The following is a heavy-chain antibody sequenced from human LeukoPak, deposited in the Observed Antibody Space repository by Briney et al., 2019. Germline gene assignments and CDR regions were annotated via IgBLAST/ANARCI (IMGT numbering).Heavy chain of an antibody. CDR1: GFTFSSYA. CDR2: ISGSGGST. J-gene: IGHJ4*02. Sequence: GGSLRLSCAASGFTFSSYATSWVRQAPGKGLEWVSAISGSGGSTYYADSVKGRFTISRDNSKNTLYLQMNSLRAEDTAVYYCAKDEDYGDYSGDYWGQGTLVTVSS. D-gene: IGHD4-17*01. V-gene: IGHV3-23*01. CDR3: AKDEDYGDYSGDY.